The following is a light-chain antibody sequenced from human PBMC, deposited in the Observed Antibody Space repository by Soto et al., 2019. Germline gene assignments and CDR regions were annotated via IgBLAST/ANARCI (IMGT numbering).Light chain of an antibody. CDR1: SSDVGGYNY. CDR3: SACTSSSTSVV. V-gene: IGLV2-14*01. Sequence: QSALTQPASVSGSPGQSITISCTGTSSDVGGYNYVSWYQQHPGKAPKLMIYDVSQRPSGVSDRFSGSKSGNTASLTISGLQAEDESDYYCSACTSSSTSVVFGGGTKLTVL. CDR2: DVS. J-gene: IGLJ3*02.